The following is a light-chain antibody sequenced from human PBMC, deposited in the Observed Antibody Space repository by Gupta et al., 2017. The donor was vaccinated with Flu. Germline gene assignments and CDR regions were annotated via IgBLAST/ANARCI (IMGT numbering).Light chain of an antibody. V-gene: IGLV2-14*01. CDR1: SSDVGGYQY. Sequence: QSALTQPASVSGSPGQSIAISCTGTSSDVGGYQYVACDQQHPAKDHILMIYEVSKRPAAVAGRFSGSKAGNTASLTISARQEEDAVDYYCISDTDSRTYVFGTGIKFTVL. CDR2: EVS. CDR3: ISDTDSRTYV. J-gene: IGLJ1*01.